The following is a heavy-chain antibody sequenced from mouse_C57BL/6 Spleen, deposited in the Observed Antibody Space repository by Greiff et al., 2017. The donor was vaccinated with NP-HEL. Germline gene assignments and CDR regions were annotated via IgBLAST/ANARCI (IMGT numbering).Heavy chain of an antibody. J-gene: IGHJ3*01. Sequence: VQLKESGPGLVKPSQSLSLTCSVTGYSITSGYSWNWIRQFPGHNLEWMVYISYDGSNNYNPSLKNRIAITRDTSKNQFFLKLNSVTTEDTATYYCARDRAGTFADWSQGTLVTVAA. CDR3: ARDRAGTFAD. CDR2: ISYDGSN. V-gene: IGHV3-6*01. D-gene: IGHD4-1*01. CDR1: GYSITSGYS.